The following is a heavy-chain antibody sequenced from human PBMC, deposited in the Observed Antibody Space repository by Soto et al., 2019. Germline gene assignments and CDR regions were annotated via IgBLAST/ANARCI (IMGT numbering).Heavy chain of an antibody. CDR2: IYSGGST. CDR3: ARVIVADAFDI. D-gene: IGHD5-12*01. V-gene: IGHV3-66*01. Sequence: LRLSCAASGFTVSSNYMSWVRQAPGKGLEWVSVIYSGGSTYYADSVKGRFTISRDNSKNTLYLQMNSLRAEDTAVYYCARVIVADAFDIWGQGTMVTVSS. J-gene: IGHJ3*02. CDR1: GFTVSSNY.